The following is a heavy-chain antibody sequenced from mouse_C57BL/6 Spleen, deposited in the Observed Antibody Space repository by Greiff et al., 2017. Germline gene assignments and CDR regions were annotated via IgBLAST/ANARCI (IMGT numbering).Heavy chain of an antibody. V-gene: IGHV1-15*01. D-gene: IGHD1-1*01. J-gene: IGHJ1*01. Sequence: QVQLKESGAELVRPGASVTLSCKASGYTFTDYEMHWVKQTPVHGLEWIGAIDPETGGTAYNQKFKGKAILTADKSSNTAYMELRSLTSEDSTVYYCKREILRFPLDMWGAGATVTVSS. CDR1: GYTFTDYE. CDR2: IDPETGGT. CDR3: KREILRFPLDM.